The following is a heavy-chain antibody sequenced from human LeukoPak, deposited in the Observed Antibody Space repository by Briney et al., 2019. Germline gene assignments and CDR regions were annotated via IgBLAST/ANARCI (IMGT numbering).Heavy chain of an antibody. CDR3: ARAGGMAYYYYHMDV. CDR1: GGSVNSTDYC. V-gene: IGHV4-39*07. J-gene: IGHJ6*03. CDR2: VYYTGFT. Sequence: SETLFLTCTVSGGSVNSTDYCWGWLRQPPGKGLEWIGSVYYTGFTHNNLSLESRFTMTVDTSKNQFSLRLNSVTAADTATYFCARAGGMAYYYYHMDVWGKGTTVTVSS. D-gene: IGHD5-24*01.